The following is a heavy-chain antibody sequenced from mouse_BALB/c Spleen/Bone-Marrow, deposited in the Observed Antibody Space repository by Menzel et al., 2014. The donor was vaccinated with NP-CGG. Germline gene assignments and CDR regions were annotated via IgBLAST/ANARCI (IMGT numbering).Heavy chain of an antibody. J-gene: IGHJ2*02. Sequence: EVQGVESGPELVKPGSSVKMSCKTSGYSFTDYTIHWVKQSHGKSLEWIGRFNPNNGGTNYNQKFKDKATLTVDKSSRTAYMEFRSLTFEDSAVYYCARAGWYDYWGRGTSLTVSS. CDR3: ARAGWYDY. V-gene: IGHV1-22*01. D-gene: IGHD1-1*02. CDR1: GYSFTDYT. CDR2: FNPNNGGT.